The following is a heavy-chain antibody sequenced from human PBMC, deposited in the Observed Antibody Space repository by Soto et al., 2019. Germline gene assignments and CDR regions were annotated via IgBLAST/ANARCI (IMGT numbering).Heavy chain of an antibody. J-gene: IGHJ4*02. Sequence: SETLSLTCIVSGESLSSSSYYWGWIRQPPGKGLEWFGSIYYSGRTYYNPSFKSRVTVSIDTSKNQFSLKLSSVTATDTAVYYCARQRTTVVTQAYFDHWGQGALVTGS. CDR3: ARQRTTVVTQAYFDH. CDR2: IYYSGRT. CDR1: GESLSSSSYY. V-gene: IGHV4-39*01. D-gene: IGHD2-21*02.